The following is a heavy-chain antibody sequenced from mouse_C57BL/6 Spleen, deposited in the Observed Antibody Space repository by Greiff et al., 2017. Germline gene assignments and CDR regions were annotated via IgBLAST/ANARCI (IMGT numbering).Heavy chain of an antibody. CDR2: IDPETGGT. D-gene: IGHD4-1*01. Sequence: QVQLQQSGAELVRPGASVTLSCKASGYTFTDYEMHWVKQTPVHGLAWIGAIDPETGGTAYNQKFKGKAILTADKSSSTAYMELRSLTSEDSAVYYCTRNWGFAYWGQGTLVTVSA. J-gene: IGHJ3*01. CDR3: TRNWGFAY. V-gene: IGHV1-15*01. CDR1: GYTFTDYE.